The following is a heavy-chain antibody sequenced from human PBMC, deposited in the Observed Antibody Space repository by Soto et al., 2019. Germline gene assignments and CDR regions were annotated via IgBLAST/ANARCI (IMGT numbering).Heavy chain of an antibody. CDR2: FLASGGNT. CDR3: ARGGATLFGVIDS. J-gene: IGHJ4*02. Sequence: ASVNVSFKASGYSFLSYYIHWVRQAPGQGLEWMGRFLASGGNTDYAQRFRGRISMTRXRXXTXTXSXEXXXLTSXDTAVXYCARGGATLFGVIDSWGQGTRVTVSS. D-gene: IGHD3-3*01. CDR1: GYSFLSYY. V-gene: IGHV1-46*01.